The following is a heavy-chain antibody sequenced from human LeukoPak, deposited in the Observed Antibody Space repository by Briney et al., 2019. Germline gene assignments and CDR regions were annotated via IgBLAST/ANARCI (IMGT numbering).Heavy chain of an antibody. V-gene: IGHV3-23*01. CDR1: GFTFSSYA. Sequence: GGSLRLSCAASGFTFSSYAMSWVRQAPGKGLEWVSAISGSGGSTYYEDSVKGRFTISRDNSKNTLYLQMNSLRAEDTAVYYCAKTAHIVVVTAILDYWGQGTLVTVSS. CDR3: AKTAHIVVVTAILDY. J-gene: IGHJ4*02. CDR2: ISGSGGST. D-gene: IGHD2-21*02.